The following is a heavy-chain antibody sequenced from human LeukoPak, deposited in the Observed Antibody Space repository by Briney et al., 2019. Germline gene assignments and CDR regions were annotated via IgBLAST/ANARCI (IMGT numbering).Heavy chain of an antibody. D-gene: IGHD3-22*01. V-gene: IGHV3-30-3*01. CDR3: SRANPSYSSHWGGAFDI. Sequence: PGRSLRLSCAASGFTFSSYAMHWVRQAPGKGLEWVVVISNDGTNKYYADSVKGRFTISRDNSKNTLFLQMNSLRVEDTAVYYCSRANPSYSSHWGGAFDIWGQGTVVTVSS. J-gene: IGHJ3*02. CDR1: GFTFSSYA. CDR2: ISNDGTNK.